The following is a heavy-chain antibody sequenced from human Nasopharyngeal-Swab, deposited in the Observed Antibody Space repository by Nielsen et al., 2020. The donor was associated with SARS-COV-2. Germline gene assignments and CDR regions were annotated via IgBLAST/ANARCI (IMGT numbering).Heavy chain of an antibody. CDR2: ISSSSSTI. J-gene: IGHJ4*02. CDR3: GRDGSNKWGIKTDY. Sequence: SLIISCAASGFTFSIYSMNWVRQAPGKGLEWVAYISSSSSTIYYADSVKGRFTISRDNAKNSLYLQMNSLRAEDTAVYYCGRDGSNKWGIKTDYWGQGTLVTVSS. CDR1: GFTFSIYS. V-gene: IGHV3-48*04. D-gene: IGHD1-26*01.